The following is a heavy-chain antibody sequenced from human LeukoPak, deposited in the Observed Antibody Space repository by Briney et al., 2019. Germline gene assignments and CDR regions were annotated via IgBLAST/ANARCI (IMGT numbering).Heavy chain of an antibody. CDR3: ATLALGYCSSTSCYTRGDY. D-gene: IGHD2-2*02. J-gene: IGHJ4*02. V-gene: IGHV1-46*01. CDR2: INPSGGST. CDR1: GYTFTGYY. Sequence: ASVKVSCKASGYTFTGYYMHWVRQAPGQGLEWMGIINPSGGSTSYAQKFQGRVTMTRDTSTSTVYMELSSLRSEDTAVYYCATLALGYCSSTSCYTRGDYWGQGTLVTVSS.